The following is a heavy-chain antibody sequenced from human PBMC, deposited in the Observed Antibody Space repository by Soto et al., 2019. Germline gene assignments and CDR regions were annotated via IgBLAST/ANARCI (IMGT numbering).Heavy chain of an antibody. CDR1: GGSISSYY. CDR2: VFYSGST. Sequence: QVQLQESGPGLVKPSETLSLTCTVSGGSISSYYWSWIRQPPGKGLEWIGYVFYSGSTNYNPSLKSRLSISVDTSKNQFSLKLSSVTAADTAVYYCARVYGDYLDYWGQGTLVTVSS. V-gene: IGHV4-59*01. D-gene: IGHD4-17*01. CDR3: ARVYGDYLDY. J-gene: IGHJ4*02.